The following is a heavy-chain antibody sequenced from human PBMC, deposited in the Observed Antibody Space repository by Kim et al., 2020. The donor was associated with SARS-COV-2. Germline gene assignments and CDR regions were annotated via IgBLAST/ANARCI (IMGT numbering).Heavy chain of an antibody. CDR2: IIPILGIA. Sequence: SVKVSCKASGGTFSSYAISWVRQAPGQGLEWMGRIIPILGIANYAQKFQGRVTITADKSTSTAYMELSSLRSEDTAVYYCASGGVGGVMGGYWGQGTLVTVSS. J-gene: IGHJ4*02. D-gene: IGHD3-16*01. CDR1: GGTFSSYA. CDR3: ASGGVGGVMGGY. V-gene: IGHV1-69*04.